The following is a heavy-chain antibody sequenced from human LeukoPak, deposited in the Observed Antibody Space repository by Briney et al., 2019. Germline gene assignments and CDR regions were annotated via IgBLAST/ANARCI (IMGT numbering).Heavy chain of an antibody. CDR2: INPNSGGT. Sequence: ASVKVSCKASGYTFTDYYMHWVRQAPGQGLEWMGWINPNSGGTNYAQKFQDRVTMTRDTSICTAYMELSSLRSDDTAVYYCATELGATYDNYYHGMDVWGQGTTVTVSS. CDR3: ATELGATYDNYYHGMDV. D-gene: IGHD1-26*01. J-gene: IGHJ6*02. CDR1: GYTFTDYY. V-gene: IGHV1-2*02.